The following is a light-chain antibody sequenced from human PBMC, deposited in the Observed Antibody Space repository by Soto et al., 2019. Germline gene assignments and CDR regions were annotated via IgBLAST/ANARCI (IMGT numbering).Light chain of an antibody. J-gene: IGLJ2*01. V-gene: IGLV1-44*01. CDR2: AHH. CDR1: TSNVGSYA. CDR3: AAWDDSRNGPV. Sequence: QSVLTQPPSASGTPGQSVTISCSGSTSNVGSYAVNWYQQVPGTAPKLLIYAHHQRPSGVPDRFSDSKSGTTASLVISGLKSEDEASYYCAAWDDSRNGPVFGGGTKLTVL.